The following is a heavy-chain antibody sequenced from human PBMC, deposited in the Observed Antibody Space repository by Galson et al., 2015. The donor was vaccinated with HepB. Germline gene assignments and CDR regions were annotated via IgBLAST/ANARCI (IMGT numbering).Heavy chain of an antibody. CDR2: ISGSSSTI. CDR3: AGDYYGSGSYGGDYFDY. J-gene: IGHJ4*02. D-gene: IGHD3-10*01. Sequence: SLRLSCAASGFTFSSYSMNWVRQAPGKGLEWVSYISGSSSTIYYADSVKGRFTISRDNAKNSLYLQMNSLRAEDTAVYYCAGDYYGSGSYGGDYFDYWGQGTLVTVSS. CDR1: GFTFSSYS. V-gene: IGHV3-48*01.